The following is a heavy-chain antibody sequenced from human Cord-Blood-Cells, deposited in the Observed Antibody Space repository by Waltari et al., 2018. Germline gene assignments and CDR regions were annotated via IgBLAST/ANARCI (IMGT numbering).Heavy chain of an antibody. V-gene: IGHV1-69*06. CDR2: IIPIFGTA. CDR1: VGTVSSYS. J-gene: IGHJ4*02. CDR3: VTLEGVSEKPRDY. Sequence: QVQLVQSGAEVKKPGSSVKVSCKASVGTVSSYSISLVRPAPGQGLEWMGGIIPIFGTANYAQKFQGRVTITADKSTSTAYMELSSLRSEDTAVYYCVTLEGVSEKPRDYWGQGTLVTVSS. D-gene: IGHD3-16*01.